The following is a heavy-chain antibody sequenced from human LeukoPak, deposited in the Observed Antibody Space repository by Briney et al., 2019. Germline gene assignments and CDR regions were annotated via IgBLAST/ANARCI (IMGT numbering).Heavy chain of an antibody. J-gene: IGHJ5*02. V-gene: IGHV3-33*08. CDR3: ARDRSSRWLDT. Sequence: GGSLRLSCAASGFTVSSTYMSWVRQAPGKGLEWVAVIWYDGSNKYYADSVMGRFTISRDNSKNTVYLQMNSLRAEDTAVYYCARDRSSRWLDTWGQGTLVTVSS. D-gene: IGHD6-13*01. CDR1: GFTVSSTY. CDR2: IWYDGSNK.